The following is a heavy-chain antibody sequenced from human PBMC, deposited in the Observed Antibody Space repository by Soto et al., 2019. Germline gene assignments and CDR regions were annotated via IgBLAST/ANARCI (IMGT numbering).Heavy chain of an antibody. CDR2: IAYDGSNK. Sequence: QVQLEESGGGVVQPGRSLRLSCATSGFTFRNYAMHWVRQAPGKGLECVAVIAYDGSNKFYRDYVKGRFTISRDNSQNPLYLQINSLRYEDTAVYYCARGDREDIAVVIGVRPGEYGVDVWGQGTTVTVSS. J-gene: IGHJ6*02. CDR1: GFTFRNYA. CDR3: ARGDREDIAVVIGVRPGEYGVDV. V-gene: IGHV3-30-3*01. D-gene: IGHD2-15*01.